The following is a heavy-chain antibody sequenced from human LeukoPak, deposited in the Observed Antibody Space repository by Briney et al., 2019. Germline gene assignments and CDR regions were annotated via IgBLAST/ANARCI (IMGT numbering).Heavy chain of an antibody. J-gene: IGHJ4*02. CDR2: IKQDGSEK. CDR3: AIGDNFDY. Sequence: GGSLRLSRAASGFTFSSYWMSWVRQAPGKGLEGVADIKQDGSEKYYVDSVKGGFTISRDNAKNSLYLQINSLRAEDTAVYYCAIGDNFDYWGQGTLVTVCS. V-gene: IGHV3-7*01. CDR1: GFTFSSYW.